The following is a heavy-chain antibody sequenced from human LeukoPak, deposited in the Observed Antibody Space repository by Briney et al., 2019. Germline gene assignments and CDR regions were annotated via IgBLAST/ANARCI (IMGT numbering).Heavy chain of an antibody. J-gene: IGHJ5*02. Sequence: PSETLSLTCTVSGGSISSSSYYWGWIRQPPGKGLEWIGSIYYSGSTYYNPSLKSRVTMSVDTSKNQFSLKLSSVTAADTAVYYCARRASRSSWSPFDPWGQGTLVTVSS. D-gene: IGHD6-13*01. CDR2: IYYSGST. V-gene: IGHV4-39*07. CDR3: ARRASRSSWSPFDP. CDR1: GGSISSSSYY.